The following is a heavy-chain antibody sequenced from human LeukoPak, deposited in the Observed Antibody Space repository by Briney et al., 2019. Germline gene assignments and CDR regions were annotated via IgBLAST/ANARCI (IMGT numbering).Heavy chain of an antibody. CDR2: IYYTGST. CDR1: GGSISSYY. J-gene: IGHJ4*02. CDR3: ARVHRAGYSYGQYDFDY. D-gene: IGHD5-18*01. Sequence: SETLSLTCTVSGGSISSYYWSWIRQPPGKGLEWIGYIYYTGSTNYNPSLKSRVTISVDTSKNQFSLKLSSLTAADTAVYYCARVHRAGYSYGQYDFDYWGQGTLVTVSS. V-gene: IGHV4-59*12.